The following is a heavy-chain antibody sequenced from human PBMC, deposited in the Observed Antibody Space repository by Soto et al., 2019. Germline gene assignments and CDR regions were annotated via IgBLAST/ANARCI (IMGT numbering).Heavy chain of an antibody. CDR3: ARDPGDPTYYYYYDGMDV. V-gene: IGHV3-30-3*01. D-gene: IGHD1-26*01. Sequence: QVQLVESGGGVVQPGRSLRLSCAASGFTFSSYALHWVRQAPGKGLEWVAVISYDGSNKYYADSVKGRFTISRDNSKNALYLQMNSLSAEDTAVYYCARDPGDPTYYYYYDGMDVWGQGTTVTVSS. J-gene: IGHJ6*02. CDR1: GFTFSSYA. CDR2: ISYDGSNK.